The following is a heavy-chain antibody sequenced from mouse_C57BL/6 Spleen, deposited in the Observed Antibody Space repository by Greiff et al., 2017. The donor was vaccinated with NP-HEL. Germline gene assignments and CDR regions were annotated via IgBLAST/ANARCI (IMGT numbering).Heavy chain of an antibody. CDR2: INPNNGGT. J-gene: IGHJ2*01. CDR3: ARPIYYYGSSYEENY. Sequence: EVQLVESGPELVKPGASVKMSCKASGYTFTDYNMHWVKQSHGKSLEWIGYINPNNGGTSYNQKFKGKATLTVNKSSSTAYMELRSLTSEDSAVYYCARPIYYYGSSYEENYWGQGTTLTVSS. CDR1: GYTFTDYN. V-gene: IGHV1-22*01. D-gene: IGHD1-1*01.